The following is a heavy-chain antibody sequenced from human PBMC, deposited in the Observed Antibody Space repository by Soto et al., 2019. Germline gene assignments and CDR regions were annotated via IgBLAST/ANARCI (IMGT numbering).Heavy chain of an antibody. V-gene: IGHV4-30-2*01. CDR2: IYHSGST. CDR3: ARVPSL. Sequence: SETLSLTCAVSGGSISSCGYSWSWIRQPPGKGLEWIGYIYHSGSTYYNPSLKSRVTISVDRSKNQFSLKLSSVTAADTAVYYCARVPSLWGQGTLVTVSS. J-gene: IGHJ4*02. D-gene: IGHD6-6*01. CDR1: GGSISSCGYS.